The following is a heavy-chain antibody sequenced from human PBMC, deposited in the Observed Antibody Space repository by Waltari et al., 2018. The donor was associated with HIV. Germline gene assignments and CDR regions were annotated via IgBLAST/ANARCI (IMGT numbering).Heavy chain of an antibody. CDR1: GFTVSSNY. D-gene: IGHD3-10*01. J-gene: IGHJ4*02. CDR3: ARVSHGGSGSYFDY. Sequence: EVQLVESGGGLVQPGGSLRLSCAASGFTVSSNYMSWVRQAPGKGSDFFSLNYSGSSTYYADSVKVRFTISRDNSKNTLYLQMNSLRAEDTAVYYCARVSHGGSGSYFDYWGQGTLVTVSS. CDR2: NYSGSST. V-gene: IGHV3-66*01.